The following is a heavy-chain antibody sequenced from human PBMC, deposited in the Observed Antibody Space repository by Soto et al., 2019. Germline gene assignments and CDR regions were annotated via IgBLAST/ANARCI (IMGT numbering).Heavy chain of an antibody. CDR2: INSDGSST. D-gene: IGHD3-10*01. Sequence: EVQLVESGGGLVQPGGSLRLSCAASGFTFSSYWMHWARQAPGKGLVWVARINSDGSSTSYADSVKGRFTISRDNAKNTLYLQMNSLRAEATAVYYCARAESLTYYYGSGSYCWGQGTLVTVSS. CDR3: ARAESLTYYYGSGSYC. J-gene: IGHJ4*02. V-gene: IGHV3-74*01. CDR1: GFTFSSYW.